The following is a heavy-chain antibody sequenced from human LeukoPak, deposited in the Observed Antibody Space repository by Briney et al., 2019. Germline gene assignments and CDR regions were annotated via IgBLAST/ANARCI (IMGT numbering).Heavy chain of an antibody. CDR2: INGSSSDT. CDR3: AKVLNYYAPLDY. CDR1: GFTFSDYY. V-gene: IGHV3-11*05. D-gene: IGHD3-10*01. Sequence: GGSLRLSCAASGFTFSDYYMTWIRQAPGRGLEWISYINGSSSDTKYADSVKGRFTISRDNAKNSVYLLMNSLRADDTAVYYCAKVLNYYAPLDYWGQGTLVTVSS. J-gene: IGHJ4*02.